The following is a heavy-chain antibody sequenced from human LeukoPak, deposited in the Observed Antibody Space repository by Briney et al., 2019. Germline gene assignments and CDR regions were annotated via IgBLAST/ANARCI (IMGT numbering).Heavy chain of an antibody. CDR2: IYYSGST. Sequence: SETLSLTCTVSGGSISSGGYYWSWIRQHPGKGLEWIGYIYYSGSTYYNPSLKSRVTISVDTSKNQFSLKLSSVTAADTSVYYCAREVGDYSSRNFDYWGQGTLVTVCS. CDR3: AREVGDYSSRNFDY. CDR1: GGSISSGGYY. D-gene: IGHD4-17*01. V-gene: IGHV4-31*03. J-gene: IGHJ4*02.